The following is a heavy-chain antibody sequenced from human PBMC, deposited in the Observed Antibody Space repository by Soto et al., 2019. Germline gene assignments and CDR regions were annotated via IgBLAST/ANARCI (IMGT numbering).Heavy chain of an antibody. J-gene: IGHJ4*02. CDR2: ISYDGSDE. CDR3: AKAFGIWSGYSDY. CDR1: GFLFSNYG. Sequence: GWSLRLSCAASGFLFSNYGMHWVRQAPGKGLEWVAVISYDGSDEYYADSVKGRFNISRDKSTNTLYLQMNSLRAEDTAVYYCAKAFGIWSGYSDYWGQGTLVTVYS. V-gene: IGHV3-30*18. D-gene: IGHD3-3*01.